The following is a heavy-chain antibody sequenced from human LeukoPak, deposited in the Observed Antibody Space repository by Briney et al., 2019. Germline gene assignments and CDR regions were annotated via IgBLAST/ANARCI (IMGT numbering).Heavy chain of an antibody. Sequence: QSGGSLRLSCAASGFTFSSYAMHWVRQAPGKGLEWVAVISYDGSNKYYADSVKGRFTISRDNSKNTLYLQMNSLRAEDTAVYYCAREMYYYDSSGYPQGVGRYFDYWGQGTLVTVSS. J-gene: IGHJ4*02. CDR1: GFTFSSYA. V-gene: IGHV3-30*04. CDR3: AREMYYYDSSGYPQGVGRYFDY. CDR2: ISYDGSNK. D-gene: IGHD3-22*01.